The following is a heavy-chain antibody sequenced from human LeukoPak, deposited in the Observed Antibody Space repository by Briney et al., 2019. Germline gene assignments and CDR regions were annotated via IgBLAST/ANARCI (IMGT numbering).Heavy chain of an antibody. D-gene: IGHD3-10*01. CDR2: ISSSSSYI. Sequence: GGSLRLSCAASGFTFSSYSMNWVRQAPGKGLEWVSSISSSSSYIYYADSVKGRFTISRDNARNSLYLQMNSLRAEDTAVYYCARATRGSLTQYFDYWGQGTLVTVSS. CDR3: ARATRGSLTQYFDY. CDR1: GFTFSSYS. V-gene: IGHV3-21*01. J-gene: IGHJ4*02.